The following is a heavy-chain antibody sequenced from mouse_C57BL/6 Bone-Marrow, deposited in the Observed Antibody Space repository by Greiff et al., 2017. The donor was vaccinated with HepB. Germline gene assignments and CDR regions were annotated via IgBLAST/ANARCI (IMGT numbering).Heavy chain of an antibody. D-gene: IGHD1-1*01. V-gene: IGHV1-82*01. J-gene: IGHJ3*01. CDR3: ARAYYYGSSQFAY. CDR1: GYAFSSSW. CDR2: IYPGDGDT. Sequence: VKLMESGPELVKPGASVKISCKASGYAFSSSWMNWVKQRPGKGLEWIGRIYPGDGDTNYNGKFKGKATLTADKSSSTAYMQLSSLTSEDSAVYFCARAYYYGSSQFAYWGQGTLVTVSA.